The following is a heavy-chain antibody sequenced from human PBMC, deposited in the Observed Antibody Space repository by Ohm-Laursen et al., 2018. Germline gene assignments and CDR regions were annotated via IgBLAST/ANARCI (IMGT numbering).Heavy chain of an antibody. J-gene: IGHJ4*02. CDR2: ISSSGGTI. V-gene: IGHV3-11*01. D-gene: IGHD1-26*01. Sequence: GSLRLSCAASGFTFSDCYMNWIRQAPGKGLEWVSYISSSGGTISYADSVKGRFTVSRDNAKNSLYLQMNSLRAEDTAVYYCARGGSNIEGATWVDYWGQGTLVTVSS. CDR1: GFTFSDCY. CDR3: ARGGSNIEGATWVDY.